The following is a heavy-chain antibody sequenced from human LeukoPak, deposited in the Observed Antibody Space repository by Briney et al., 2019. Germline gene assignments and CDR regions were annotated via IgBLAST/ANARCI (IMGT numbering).Heavy chain of an antibody. D-gene: IGHD2-21*01. J-gene: IGHJ4*02. Sequence: GESLKISCQGSGYIFSIYWIAWVRQMPGKGLEWMGRIDPSDYYTNYSPSFQGHVTLSADRSISTAYLHWSSLKASDTAMYYCASSPTLVGTSPRVDFWGQGTLVTVSS. CDR1: GYIFSIYW. CDR3: ASSPTLVGTSPRVDF. V-gene: IGHV5-10-1*01. CDR2: IDPSDYYT.